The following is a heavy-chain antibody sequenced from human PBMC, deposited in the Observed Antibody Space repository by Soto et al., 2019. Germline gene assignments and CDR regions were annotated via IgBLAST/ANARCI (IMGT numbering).Heavy chain of an antibody. Sequence: EVKLAESGGGLIQPGVSVRLSCAASGFTVSSNYMSWDRQAPGKGLEWVSVIYSGGSTYYAASVKGRLTISRDYSKISLYLQMNSLRAEDTGVYYCARDRVESGYPDNFLHWGQGTMVTVSS. D-gene: IGHD3-22*01. CDR3: ARDRVESGYPDNFLH. CDR2: IYSGGST. J-gene: IGHJ1*01. V-gene: IGHV3-53*01. CDR1: GFTVSSNY.